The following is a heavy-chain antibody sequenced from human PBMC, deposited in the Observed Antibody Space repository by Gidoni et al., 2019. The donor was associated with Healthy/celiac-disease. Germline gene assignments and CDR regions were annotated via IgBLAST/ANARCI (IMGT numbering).Heavy chain of an antibody. V-gene: IGHV4-59*01. CDR1: GGSISSYY. Sequence: QVQLQESGPGLVKPSEPLSLTCTVHGGSISSYYWSWIRQPPGKGLEWIGYIYYSGSTNYNPSLKSRVTISVDTSKNQFSLKLSSVTAADTAVYYCARGAVAGQGAFDIWGQGTMVTVSS. D-gene: IGHD6-19*01. CDR3: ARGAVAGQGAFDI. CDR2: IYYSGST. J-gene: IGHJ3*02.